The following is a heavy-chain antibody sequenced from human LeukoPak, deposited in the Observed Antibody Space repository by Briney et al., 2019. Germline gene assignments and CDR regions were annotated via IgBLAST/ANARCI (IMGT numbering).Heavy chain of an antibody. J-gene: IGHJ4*02. Sequence: PSETLSLTCTVSGGSISSYYWIWIRQPPGKGREGIGHIYYSGSTNYNPSLKSRVTISVDTSKNQFSLKLSSVTAADTAVYYCVSMDRSGWPFDYWGQGTMVTVSS. CDR1: GGSISSYY. CDR3: VSMDRSGWPFDY. V-gene: IGHV4-59*01. CDR2: IYYSGST. D-gene: IGHD6-19*01.